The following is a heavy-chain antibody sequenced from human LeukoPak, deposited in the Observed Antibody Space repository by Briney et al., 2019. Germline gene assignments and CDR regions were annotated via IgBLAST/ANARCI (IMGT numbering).Heavy chain of an antibody. J-gene: IGHJ4*02. CDR2: INSDGTST. CDR3: ARDTGYSNYDY. CDR1: GFTFITSW. V-gene: IGHV3-74*01. Sequence: GGSLRLSCAASGFTFITSWMHWVRQAPGKGLVWVSRINSDGTSTTYAYSVKGRFTISRDNAKNTLYLQMNSLRADDTAMYYCARDTGYSNYDYWGQGTLVTVSS. D-gene: IGHD4-11*01.